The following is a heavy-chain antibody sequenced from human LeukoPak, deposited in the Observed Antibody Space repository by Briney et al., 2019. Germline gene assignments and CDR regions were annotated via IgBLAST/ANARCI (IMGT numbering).Heavy chain of an antibody. V-gene: IGHV1-2*02. CDR3: ARDKQLDWAHYYYYYMDV. Sequence: ASVKVSCKASGYTFTGYYMHWVRQAPGQGLEWMGWINPNSGGTNYAQKSQGRVTMTRDTSISTAYMELSRLRSGDTAVYYCARDKQLDWAHYYYYYMDVWGKGTTVTVSS. CDR1: GYTFTGYY. D-gene: IGHD1-1*01. CDR2: INPNSGGT. J-gene: IGHJ6*03.